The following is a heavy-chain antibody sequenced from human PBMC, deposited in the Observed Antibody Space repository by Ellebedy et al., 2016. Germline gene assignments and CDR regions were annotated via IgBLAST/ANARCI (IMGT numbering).Heavy chain of an antibody. CDR1: GGSFSGYY. J-gene: IGHJ6*02. CDR2: INHSGST. Sequence: SETLSLTXAVYGGSFSGYYWSWIRQPPGKGLEWIGEINHSGSTNYNPSLKSRVTISVDTSKNQFSLKLNSVTPEDTAVYYCARDRVVAAIYYYYYGMDVWGQGTTVTVSS. V-gene: IGHV4-34*01. CDR3: ARDRVVAAIYYYYYGMDV. D-gene: IGHD2-15*01.